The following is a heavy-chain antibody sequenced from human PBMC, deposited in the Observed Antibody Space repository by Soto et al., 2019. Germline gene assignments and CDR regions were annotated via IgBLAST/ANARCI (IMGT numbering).Heavy chain of an antibody. V-gene: IGHV3-66*01. J-gene: IGHJ4*02. CDR1: GFRVSSLY. CDR2: ISSGGSP. D-gene: IGHD3-3*01. Sequence: EVQLVESGGGLVQPGGSLRLSCAASGFRVSSLYMTWVRQAPGKGLQGVAVISSGGSPYYADSVKGRFTISRDNSKNTLYLEMNSLRAEDTAVYYCARDIFGGAYDFLHGGQGTLVTVSS. CDR3: ARDIFGGAYDFLH.